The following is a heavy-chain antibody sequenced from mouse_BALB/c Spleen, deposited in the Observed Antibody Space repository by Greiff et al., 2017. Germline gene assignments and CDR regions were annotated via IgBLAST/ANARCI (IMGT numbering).Heavy chain of an antibody. V-gene: IGHV14-4*02. CDR1: GFNIKDYY. CDR2: IDPENGDT. Sequence: EVQLQQSGAELVRSGASVKLSCTASGFNIKDYYMHWVKQRPEQGLEWIGWIDPENGDTEYAPKFQGKATMTADTSSNTAYMQLSSLTSEDTAVYYCNARQITGTAWFAYWGQGTLVTVSA. J-gene: IGHJ3*01. D-gene: IGHD4-1*01. CDR3: NARQITGTAWFAY.